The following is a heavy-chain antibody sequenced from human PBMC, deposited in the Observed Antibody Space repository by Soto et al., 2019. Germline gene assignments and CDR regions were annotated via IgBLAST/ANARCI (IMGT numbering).Heavy chain of an antibody. Sequence: QVHLQQWGAGLLKPSATLSLTCAVSGGSVTGYYWNWIRQPPGKGLEWMGEINHTGGTHYNPSLKRRVTMSVDTSKTHFSLRLSSVTAADTAIYYGATGITVFGLLIPPFDPWGQGTQVTVSS. V-gene: IGHV4-34*02. J-gene: IGHJ5*02. D-gene: IGHD3-3*01. CDR1: GGSVTGYY. CDR3: ATGITVFGLLIPPFDP. CDR2: INHTGGT.